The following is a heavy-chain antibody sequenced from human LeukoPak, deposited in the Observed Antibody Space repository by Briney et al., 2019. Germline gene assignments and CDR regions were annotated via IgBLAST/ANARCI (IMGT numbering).Heavy chain of an antibody. V-gene: IGHV3-48*03. J-gene: IGHJ4*02. Sequence: GGSLRLSCAASGFTFSSYEMNWVRQAPGKGLEWVSYISSSGNTIYYADSVKGRFTISRDNAKNSLYLQMNSLRAEDTAVYYCARMDSSGYYGLAAGEIDYWGQGTLVTVSS. D-gene: IGHD3-22*01. CDR2: ISSSGNTI. CDR1: GFTFSSYE. CDR3: ARMDSSGYYGLAAGEIDY.